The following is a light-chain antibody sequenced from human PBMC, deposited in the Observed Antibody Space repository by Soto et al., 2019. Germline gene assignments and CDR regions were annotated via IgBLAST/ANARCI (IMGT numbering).Light chain of an antibody. J-gene: IGLJ2*01. CDR1: SNDVGAYNY. CDR3: SSYTSSNALI. CDR2: DVS. V-gene: IGLV2-14*01. Sequence: QSALTQPASVSGSPGLSITVSCTGTSNDVGAYNYVSWYQQYLGKAPKLMIYDVSNRPSGVSSRFSGSKSGNTASLTISGLQAEDEADYYCSSYTSSNALIFGGGTKLTVL.